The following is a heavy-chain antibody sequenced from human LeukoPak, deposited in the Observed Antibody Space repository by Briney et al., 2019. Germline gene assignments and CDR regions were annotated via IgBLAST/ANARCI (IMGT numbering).Heavy chain of an antibody. CDR1: GFTFSSYG. Sequence: GGSLRLSCAASGFTFSSYGMHWVRQAPGKGLEWVAVISYDGSNKYYADSVKGRFTISRDNSKNTLYLQMNSLRAEDTAVYYCAREIAAATYYYYMDVWGKGTTVTVSS. CDR3: AREIAAATYYYYMDV. V-gene: IGHV3-30*03. J-gene: IGHJ6*03. D-gene: IGHD6-13*01. CDR2: ISYDGSNK.